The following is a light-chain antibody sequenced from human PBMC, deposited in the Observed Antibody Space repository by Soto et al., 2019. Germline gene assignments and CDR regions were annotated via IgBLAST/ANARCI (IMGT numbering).Light chain of an antibody. V-gene: IGKV3-20*01. J-gene: IGKJ1*01. Sequence: EIVLTQSPGTLSLSPGEIATLSFRASQSVSSSSLAWYQQNPGQAPRLLIYEASSRATGIPDRFSGSGSGTDFTLTISRLEPEDFAVYYCQQYRTFGQGTKVDIK. CDR2: EAS. CDR3: QQYRT. CDR1: QSVSSSS.